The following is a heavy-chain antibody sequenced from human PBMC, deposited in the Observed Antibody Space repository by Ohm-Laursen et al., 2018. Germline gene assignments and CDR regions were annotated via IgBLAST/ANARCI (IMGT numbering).Heavy chain of an antibody. V-gene: IGHV4-38-2*01. D-gene: IGHD6-13*01. CDR2: IYHSGNT. J-gene: IGHJ4*02. CDR1: GYSISSGYY. CDR3: ARVRAGYSPDY. Sequence: GTLSLTCVVSGYSISSGYYWGRIRQPPGKGLEWIGTIYHSGNTYYSPSLKSRVTISVDTSKNQFSLKLNSVTAADTAVYYCARVRAGYSPDYWGQGTLVTVSS.